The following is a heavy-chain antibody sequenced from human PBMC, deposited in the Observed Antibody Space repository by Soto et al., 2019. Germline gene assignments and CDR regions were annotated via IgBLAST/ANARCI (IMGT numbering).Heavy chain of an antibody. CDR1: GGTFSSYT. V-gene: IGHV1-69*02. Sequence: GASVKVSCKASGGTFSSYTISWVRQAPGQGLEWMGRIIPILGIANYAQKFQGRVTITADKSTSTAYMELSSLRSEDTALYYCARAVHYSCSNCYWDYWGQGTLVTVSS. J-gene: IGHJ4*02. CDR2: IIPILGIA. CDR3: ARAVHYSCSNCYWDY. D-gene: IGHD2-2*01.